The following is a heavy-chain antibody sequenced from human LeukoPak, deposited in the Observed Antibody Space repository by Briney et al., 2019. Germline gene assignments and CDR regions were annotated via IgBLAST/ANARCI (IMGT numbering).Heavy chain of an antibody. Sequence: GGSLRLSCAASGFTFTSYAMSWVRQAPGKGLEWVAVISYDGSNKYYADSVKGRFTISTGSSRNTLYLQMNSLRTEDTAVYYCARDWVVRGIFIYYFDYWGQGTLVTVSS. CDR2: ISYDGSNK. CDR3: ARDWVVRGIFIYYFDY. CDR1: GFTFTSYA. D-gene: IGHD3-10*01. V-gene: IGHV3-30-3*01. J-gene: IGHJ4*02.